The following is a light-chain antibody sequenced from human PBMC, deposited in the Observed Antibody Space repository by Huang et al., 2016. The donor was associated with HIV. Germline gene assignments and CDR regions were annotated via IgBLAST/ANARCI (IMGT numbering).Light chain of an antibody. V-gene: IGKV3-11*01. CDR3: QQRSNWPPLT. CDR2: DAS. J-gene: IGKJ4*01. CDR1: QSVGRY. Sequence: EIVLTQSPATLSLSPGESATLSCRASQSVGRYLAWYQQKPGQAPRLLIFDASNRATGIPARFSGTGSGTDFTLTISSLEAEDSAVYYCQQRSNWPPLTFGGGTKVEIK.